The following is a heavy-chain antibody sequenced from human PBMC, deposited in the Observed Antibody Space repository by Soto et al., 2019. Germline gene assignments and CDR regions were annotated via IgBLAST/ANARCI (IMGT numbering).Heavy chain of an antibody. CDR2: IYHSGFT. CDR3: ASVMCSDPYRRDFDI. D-gene: IGHD2-15*01. CDR1: GDSMTSGDKF. J-gene: IGHJ3*02. Sequence: QVQLQESGPGLVKPSQTLFLTCTVSGDSMTSGDKFCSWVRQPPGKGLEFLGYIYHSGFTYYNLALNRLVAISVDTSKYQCTLRLRAVTAADTAVYHCASVMCSDPYRRDFDIRGQGTKVTASP. V-gene: IGHV4-30-4*08.